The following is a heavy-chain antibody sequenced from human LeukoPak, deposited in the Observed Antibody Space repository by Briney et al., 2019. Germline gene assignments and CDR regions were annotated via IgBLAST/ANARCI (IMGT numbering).Heavy chain of an antibody. CDR2: IDPSDSYT. CDR3: ARGYYDILTGYYRASDY. V-gene: IGHV5-10-1*01. J-gene: IGHJ4*02. D-gene: IGHD3-9*01. CDR1: GYSFTSYW. Sequence: GESLRISCKGSGYSFTSYWISWVRPMPGKGLEWMGRIDPSDSYTNYSPSFQGHVTISADKSIGTAYLQWSSLKASDTAMYYCARGYYDILTGYYRASDYWGQGTLVTVSS.